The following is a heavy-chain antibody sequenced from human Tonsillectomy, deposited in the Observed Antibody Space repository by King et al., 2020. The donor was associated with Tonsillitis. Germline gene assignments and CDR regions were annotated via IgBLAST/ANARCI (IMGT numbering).Heavy chain of an antibody. CDR2: ISYDGSDK. CDR1: GFTFNTYG. CDR3: AKDFLGVAVAGSYYCDH. J-gene: IGHJ4*02. D-gene: IGHD6-19*01. Sequence: QQVQSGGGVVQPGRSLRLSCAASGFTFNTYGMHWVRQAPGEGLEWVAVISYDGSDKYYADSVKGRFTISRDNSKNTLYLQMNSLRAEDTAVYYCAKDFLGVAVAGSYYCDHWGQGTLVTVSS. V-gene: IGHV3-30*18.